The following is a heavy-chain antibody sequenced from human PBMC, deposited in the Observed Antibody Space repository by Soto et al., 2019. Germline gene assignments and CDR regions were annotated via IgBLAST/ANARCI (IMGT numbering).Heavy chain of an antibody. Sequence: AETLSLTCTVSGGSISSYYWNWIRQPPGKGLEWIGYIYYSGSTNYNPSLKSRVTISVDTSKNQFSLKLSSVTAADTAVYYCARDRSSGWYEGADASDIWGQGTMVTVSS. CDR2: IYYSGST. CDR1: GGSISSYY. V-gene: IGHV4-59*01. D-gene: IGHD6-19*01. J-gene: IGHJ3*02. CDR3: ARDRSSGWYEGADASDI.